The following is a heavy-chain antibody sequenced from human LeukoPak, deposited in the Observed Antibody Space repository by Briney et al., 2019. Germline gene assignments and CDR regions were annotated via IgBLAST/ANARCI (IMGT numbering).Heavy chain of an antibody. Sequence: GGSLRLSCAASGFTFSSYWMHWVRQAPGKGLVWVSRINSDGSSTSYADSVKGRFTISRDNVKNTLYLQMNSLRAEDTAVYYCEGILTGPDYYYMDVWGKGTTVTVSS. J-gene: IGHJ6*03. CDR3: EGILTGPDYYYMDV. V-gene: IGHV3-74*01. D-gene: IGHD3-9*01. CDR2: INSDGSST. CDR1: GFTFSSYW.